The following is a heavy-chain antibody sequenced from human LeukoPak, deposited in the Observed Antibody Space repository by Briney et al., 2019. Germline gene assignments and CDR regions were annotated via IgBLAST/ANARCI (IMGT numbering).Heavy chain of an antibody. CDR2: IYYSGST. J-gene: IGHJ3*02. CDR3: AKAGVRYYDSSGLHAFDI. Sequence: SETLSLTCTVSGGSISSTSYFWGWIRQPPGNGLEWIGTIYYSGSTYYNPSLKSRVTMSVDTSRNQFSLKLSSVNAADTAVYYCAKAGVRYYDSSGLHAFDIWGQGTMVTVSS. D-gene: IGHD3-22*01. CDR1: GGSISSTSYF. V-gene: IGHV4-39*01.